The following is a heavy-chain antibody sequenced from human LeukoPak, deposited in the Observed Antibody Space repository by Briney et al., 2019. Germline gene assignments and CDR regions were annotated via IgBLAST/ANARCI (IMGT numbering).Heavy chain of an antibody. V-gene: IGHV3-74*01. CDR3: ARGWSTSSRYYYNYMYV. CDR1: GFTFSSYW. CDR2: INSDGSTT. D-gene: IGHD6-6*01. Sequence: PGGSLGLSCAASGFTFSSYWMDWVRQAPGKGLVWVSRINSDGSTTSYADSVKGRFTISRDNAKNTLYLQMNSLRAEDTAVYYCARGWSTSSRYYYNYMYVWGKGTTVTVCS. J-gene: IGHJ6*03.